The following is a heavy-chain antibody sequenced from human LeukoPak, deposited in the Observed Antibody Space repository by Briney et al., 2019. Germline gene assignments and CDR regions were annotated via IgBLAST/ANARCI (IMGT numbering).Heavy chain of an antibody. J-gene: IGHJ5*02. Sequence: ASVKVSCKASGYTFTGYYMHWVRQAPGQGLEWMGWINPNSGGTNYAQKFQGRVTMTRDTSISTAYMELSRLRSDDTAVYYCARPHKKKYSSSWYWFDPWGQGTLVTVSS. V-gene: IGHV1-2*02. D-gene: IGHD6-13*01. CDR3: ARPHKKKYSSSWYWFDP. CDR1: GYTFTGYY. CDR2: INPNSGGT.